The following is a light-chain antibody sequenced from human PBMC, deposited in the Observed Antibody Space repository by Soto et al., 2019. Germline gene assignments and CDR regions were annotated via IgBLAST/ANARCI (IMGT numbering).Light chain of an antibody. Sequence: DIQMTQSPSSVSASVGDRVTITCRASQAIDSWLAWYQQKPGEAPKLLIFTGSLLHSGVPPRFSGSGSGTDFTLTISSLQPEDFATYYCQQANSFPFTFGQGTRLEI. J-gene: IGKJ5*01. CDR3: QQANSFPFT. V-gene: IGKV1-12*02. CDR1: QAIDSW. CDR2: TGS.